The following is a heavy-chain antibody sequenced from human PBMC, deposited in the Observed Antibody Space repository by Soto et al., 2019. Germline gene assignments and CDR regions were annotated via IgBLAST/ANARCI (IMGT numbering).Heavy chain of an antibody. CDR2: ISWNSFSI. J-gene: IGHJ4*02. Sequence: LSLTCTVSGGSISSYYWIWVRQAPGKGLEWVSGISWNSFSIGYADSVKGRFTISRDNAKNSLYLQMNSLRPEDTASYYCAKVSEIGAAAGYFDYWGQGTLVTVSS. CDR3: AKVSEIGAAAGYFDY. CDR1: GGSISSYY. D-gene: IGHD6-13*01. V-gene: IGHV3-9*01.